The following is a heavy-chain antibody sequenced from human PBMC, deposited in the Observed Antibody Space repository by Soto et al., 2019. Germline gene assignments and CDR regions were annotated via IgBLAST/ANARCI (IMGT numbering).Heavy chain of an antibody. J-gene: IGHJ6*02. V-gene: IGHV1-46*01. CDR2: INPSGFST. D-gene: IGHD5-18*01. Sequence: ASVKVSCKASGYTFSSSYIHWVRQAPGQGLEWMGLINPSGFSTDYAQTFQGRVTVTRDTSTSTVYMELSSLRSEDTAVYYCASGGYTYGFSAMDVWGPGTTVTVSS. CDR1: GYTFSSSY. CDR3: ASGGYTYGFSAMDV.